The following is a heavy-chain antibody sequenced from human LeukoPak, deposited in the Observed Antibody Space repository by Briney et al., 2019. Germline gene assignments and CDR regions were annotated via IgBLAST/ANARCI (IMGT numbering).Heavy chain of an antibody. J-gene: IGHJ4*02. CDR2: IYPRDSRT. V-gene: IGHV5-51*01. D-gene: IGHD5-24*01. CDR3: AKGGDGRDFLLY. Sequence: GESLKISCKGSGYSFTNYWIGWVRQMPGKGLEWMGFIYPRDSRTTYSPSLQGQVTISADRSISTAYIQWSSLKASDTAMYYCAKGGDGRDFLLYWGQGSLVTVSS. CDR1: GYSFTNYW.